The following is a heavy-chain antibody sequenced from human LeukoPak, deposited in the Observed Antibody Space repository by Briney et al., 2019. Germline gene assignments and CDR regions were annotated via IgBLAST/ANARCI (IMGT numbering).Heavy chain of an antibody. J-gene: IGHJ6*03. CDR3: AREGGTFGNLYYFYYMDV. CDR1: GYSFTSCA. D-gene: IGHD3-3*01. Sequence: ASVKVSCKASGYSFTSCAMSWVRQAPGQGLEWMGWINPNSGATNYAQKFQGRVTMTRDTSISTAYMELSGLRSDDTAVFYCAREGGTFGNLYYFYYMDVWGKGTTVTVSS. CDR2: INPNSGAT. V-gene: IGHV1-2*02.